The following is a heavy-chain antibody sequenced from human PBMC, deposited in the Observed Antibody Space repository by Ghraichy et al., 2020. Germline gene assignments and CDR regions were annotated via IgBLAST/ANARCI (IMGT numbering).Heavy chain of an antibody. CDR2: IQYAGSKK. J-gene: IGHJ6*02. Sequence: GGSLRLSCATSGFTFSTYGMHWVRQAPGKGLEWVAFIQYAGSKKYYADSVKGRFTISRDNSKNTLYLQMNSLRAEDTALYYCVKGYSYHMDVWGQGTTVTVSS. CDR3: VKGYSYHMDV. V-gene: IGHV3-30*02. CDR1: GFTFSTYG.